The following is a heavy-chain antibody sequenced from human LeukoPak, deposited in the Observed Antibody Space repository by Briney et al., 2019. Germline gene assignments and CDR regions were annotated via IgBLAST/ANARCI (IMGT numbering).Heavy chain of an antibody. J-gene: IGHJ5*02. V-gene: IGHV4-59*08. CDR2: IYYSGST. Sequence: SETLSLTCTVSGGSISSYYWRWIRQPPGKGLEWIGYIYYSGSTYYNPSLKSRVTISVDTSKNQFSLKLSSVTAADTAVYYCATTYYYGSGSVWFDPWGQGTLVTVSS. CDR1: GGSISSYY. CDR3: ATTYYYGSGSVWFDP. D-gene: IGHD3-10*01.